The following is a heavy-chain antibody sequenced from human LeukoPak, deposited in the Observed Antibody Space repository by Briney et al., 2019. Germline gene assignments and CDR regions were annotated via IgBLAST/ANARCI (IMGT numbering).Heavy chain of an antibody. CDR2: IYYSAST. V-gene: IGHV4-59*01. Sequence: SETLSLTCTVSGVSISSYYWSWIRQPPGKGLEWIGYIYYSASTNYNPSLKSRVTISVDTSKNQFSLKLTSVTAADTAVYFCARDLFPINWFESWGQGTLVTVSS. CDR1: GVSISSYY. D-gene: IGHD2-2*02. J-gene: IGHJ5*01. CDR3: ARDLFPINWFES.